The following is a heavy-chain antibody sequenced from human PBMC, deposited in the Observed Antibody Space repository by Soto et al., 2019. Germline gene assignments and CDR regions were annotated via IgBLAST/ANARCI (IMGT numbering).Heavy chain of an antibody. CDR3: ARGEGRLVGTWFDP. CDR1: GGSFSRYY. D-gene: IGHD5-12*01. CDR2: INHSGST. V-gene: IGHV4-34*01. Sequence: SETLSLTCDVYGGSFSRYYWNWIRQPPGKGLEWLGEINHSGSTNYNPSLESRVTISLDTSKTQFSLNLTSVTAADTPVYYCARGEGRLVGTWFDPCGQGALVTVSS. J-gene: IGHJ5*02.